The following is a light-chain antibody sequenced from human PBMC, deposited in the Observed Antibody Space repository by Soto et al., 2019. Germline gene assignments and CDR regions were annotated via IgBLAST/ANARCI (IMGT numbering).Light chain of an antibody. J-gene: IGLJ1*01. CDR3: SSYTGGNPSYV. V-gene: IGLV2-14*02. Sequence: QSALTQPASVSGSPGQSITISCTGTSSDVGSYNLVSWYQQHPGKAPKLMIYEVSNRPSGVSNRFSGSKSGNTASLTISGLQAEDEADYYCSSYTGGNPSYVFGTGTKVTV. CDR1: SSDVGSYNL. CDR2: EVS.